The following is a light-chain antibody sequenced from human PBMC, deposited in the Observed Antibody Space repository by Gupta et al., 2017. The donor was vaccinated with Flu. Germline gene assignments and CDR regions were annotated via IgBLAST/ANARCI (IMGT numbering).Light chain of an antibody. CDR1: SSDVGRSDS. CDR2: DVT. Sequence: QSALTQPASVSGSPGHSLTISCPGTSSDVGRSDSVSWYQQYPGKAPKLIIYDVTTRPSGVSSRFSGSKSGNTASLTISGLEAEDESDYYCSSYTSTNTFYVFGTGTTVTVL. CDR3: SSYTSTNTFYV. J-gene: IGLJ1*01. V-gene: IGLV2-14*01.